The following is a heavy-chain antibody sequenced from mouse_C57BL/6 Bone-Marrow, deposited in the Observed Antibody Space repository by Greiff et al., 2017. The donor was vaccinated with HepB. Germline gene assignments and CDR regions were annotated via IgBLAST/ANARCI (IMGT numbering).Heavy chain of an antibody. J-gene: IGHJ1*03. CDR3: AVGTVVAYGYCDV. V-gene: IGHV1-7*01. CDR1: GYTFTSYW. CDR2: INPSSGYT. Sequence: QVQLQQSGAELAKPGASVKLSCKASGYTFTSYWMHWVKQRPGQGLEWIGYINPSSGYTKYNQKFKDKATLTADKSSSTAYMQLSSLTYEDSAVYYCAVGTVVAYGYCDVWGTGTTVTVSS. D-gene: IGHD1-1*01.